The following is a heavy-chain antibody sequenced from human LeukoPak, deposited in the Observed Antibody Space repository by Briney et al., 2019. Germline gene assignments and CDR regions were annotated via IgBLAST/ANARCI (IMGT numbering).Heavy chain of an antibody. D-gene: IGHD3-3*01. CDR2: IYYSGST. J-gene: IGHJ2*01. V-gene: IGHV4-39*01. CDR1: GGSISSSSYY. CDR3: ARRFYDFWSGYYTGYFDL. Sequence: SETLSLTCTVSGGSISSSSYYWGWIRQPPGKGLEWIGSIYYSGSTYYNPSLKSRVTISVDTSKNQFSLKLSSVTAADTAVYYCARRFYDFWSGYYTGYFDLWGRGTLVTVSS.